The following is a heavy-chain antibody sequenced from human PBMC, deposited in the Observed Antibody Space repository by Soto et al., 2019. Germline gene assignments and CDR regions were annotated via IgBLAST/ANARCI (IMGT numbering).Heavy chain of an antibody. J-gene: IGHJ6*02. Sequence: PSHTLSLTCAISGDSVSSNSAAWNWIRQSPSRGLEWLGRTYYRSKWYNDYAVSVKSRITINPDTSKNQFSLQLNSVTPEDTAVYYCARVSSTSYYYYYGMDVWGQGTTVTVSS. CDR2: TYYRSKWYN. CDR3: ARVSSTSYYYYYGMDV. V-gene: IGHV6-1*01. CDR1: GDSVSSNSAA. D-gene: IGHD2-2*01.